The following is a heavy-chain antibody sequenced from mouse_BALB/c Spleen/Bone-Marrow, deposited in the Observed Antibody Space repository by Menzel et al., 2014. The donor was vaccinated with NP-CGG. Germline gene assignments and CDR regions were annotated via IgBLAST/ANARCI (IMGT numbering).Heavy chain of an antibody. CDR1: GFTFTDYY. Sequence: EVMLVESGGGLVQPGGSLRLSRATSGFTFTDYYMSWVRQPPGKALEWLGFIRNKANGYTTEYSASVKGRFTISRDNSQSILYLQMNILRTEDSATYYCARDRNYDIHWYFDVWGAGTTVTVSS. J-gene: IGHJ1*01. CDR3: ARDRNYDIHWYFDV. CDR2: IRNKANGYTT. D-gene: IGHD1-1*01. V-gene: IGHV7-3*02.